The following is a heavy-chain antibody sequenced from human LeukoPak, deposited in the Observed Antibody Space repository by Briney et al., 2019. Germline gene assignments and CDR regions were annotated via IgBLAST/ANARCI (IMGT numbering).Heavy chain of an antibody. V-gene: IGHV4-34*01. D-gene: IGHD6-13*01. Sequence: SETLSLTGAVYGGSFSGYYWSWIRQPPGKGLEWIGEINHSGSTNYNPSLKSRVTISVDTSKNQFSLKLSSVTAADTAVYYCATVAAAGTDDYWGQGTLVTVSS. CDR3: ATVAAAGTDDY. J-gene: IGHJ4*02. CDR1: GGSFSGYY. CDR2: INHSGST.